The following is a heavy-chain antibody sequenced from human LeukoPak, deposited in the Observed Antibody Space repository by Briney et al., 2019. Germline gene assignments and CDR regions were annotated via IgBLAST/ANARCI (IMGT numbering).Heavy chain of an antibody. CDR3: TRTYYDNSGSLRY. J-gene: IGHJ4*02. CDR1: GFIFSGSA. D-gene: IGHD3-22*01. V-gene: IGHV3-73*01. Sequence: QPGGSLKLSCAASGFIFSGSAMHWVRQPSRKGLEWVGRIRSKADNYATIYGASVKGRFTISRDDSMHTAYLQMNSLKTEDTAIYYCTRTYYDNSGSLRYWGQGTLVTVSS. CDR2: IRSKADNYAT.